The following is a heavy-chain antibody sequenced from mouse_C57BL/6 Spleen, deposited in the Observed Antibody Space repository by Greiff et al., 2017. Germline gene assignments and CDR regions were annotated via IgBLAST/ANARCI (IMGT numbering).Heavy chain of an antibody. J-gene: IGHJ3*01. CDR1: GYTFTSYW. Sequence: QVQLQQPGAELVKPGASVTMSCKASGYTFTSYWITWVKQRPGQGLEWIGDIYPGSGSTNYNEKFKSQATLTVDPSSSTAYMQLSSLTSEDSAVDYCARSDYGGSYGPWFAYWGQGTLVTVSA. D-gene: IGHD1-1*01. V-gene: IGHV1-55*01. CDR3: ARSDYGGSYGPWFAY. CDR2: IYPGSGST.